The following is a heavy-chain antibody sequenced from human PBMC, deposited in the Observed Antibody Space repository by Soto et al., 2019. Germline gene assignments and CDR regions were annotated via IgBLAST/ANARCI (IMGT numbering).Heavy chain of an antibody. Sequence: GGSLRLSCAASGFTFSSYSMNWVRQAPGKGLEWVSSTSSSSSYIYYADSVKGRFTISRDNAKNSLYLQMNSLRAEDTAVYYCARISMRQRYCSGGSCRSGYGMDVWGQGTTVTVSS. V-gene: IGHV3-21*01. CDR3: ARISMRQRYCSGGSCRSGYGMDV. J-gene: IGHJ6*02. D-gene: IGHD2-15*01. CDR2: TSSSSSYI. CDR1: GFTFSSYS.